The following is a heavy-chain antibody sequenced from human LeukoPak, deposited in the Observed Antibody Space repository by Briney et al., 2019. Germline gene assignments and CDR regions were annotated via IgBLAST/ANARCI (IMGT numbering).Heavy chain of an antibody. Sequence: PGGSLRLSCAASGFTFSRFAMSWVRQAPGKGLEWVSAISGSGGSTYYADSVKGRFTISRDNSKNTLYLQMNSLRAEDTAVYYCARAVVPAAASRKYYFDYWGQGTLVTVSS. V-gene: IGHV3-23*01. CDR1: GFTFSRFA. J-gene: IGHJ4*02. D-gene: IGHD2-2*01. CDR3: ARAVVPAAASRKYYFDY. CDR2: ISGSGGST.